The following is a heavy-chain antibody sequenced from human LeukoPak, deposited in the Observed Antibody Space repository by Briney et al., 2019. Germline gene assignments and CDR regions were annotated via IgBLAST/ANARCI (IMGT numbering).Heavy chain of an antibody. D-gene: IGHD3-9*01. CDR1: GGSFSGYY. J-gene: IGHJ6*03. CDR2: INHSGST. V-gene: IGHV4-34*01. CDR3: ARGGGNLLPYFDPKYYYYMDV. Sequence: PSETLSLTCGVYGGSFSGYYLTWTRQPPGKGLEWIGEINHSGSTNFNPSLKSRVSVSIDTSKSQFSLKLSSVTAADTAVYYCARGGGNLLPYFDPKYYYYMDVWGKGTTVTVSS.